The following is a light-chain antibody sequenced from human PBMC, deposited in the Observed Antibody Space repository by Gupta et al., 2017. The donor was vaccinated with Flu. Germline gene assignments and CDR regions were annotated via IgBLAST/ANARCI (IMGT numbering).Light chain of an antibody. CDR2: LGS. Sequence: DIMMTQSPLSLPVTPGEPASIPCRSSQSLLHSNGYNYLDWYLQKPGQSPQLLIYLGSNRASGVPDRFSGGGSGTDFTLKISRVEAEDVGVYYCKQALQTPFTFGHGTKVDIK. CDR1: QSLLHSNGYNY. J-gene: IGKJ3*01. V-gene: IGKV2-28*01. CDR3: KQALQTPFT.